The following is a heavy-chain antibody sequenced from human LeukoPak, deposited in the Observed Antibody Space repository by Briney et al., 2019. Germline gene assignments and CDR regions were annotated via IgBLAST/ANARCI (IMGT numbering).Heavy chain of an antibody. CDR1: GGSISSSGYY. D-gene: IGHD6-19*01. J-gene: IGHJ1*01. CDR3: ARHFKRSSGWFAEYFQH. V-gene: IGHV4-39*01. Sequence: PSETLSLTCTVSGGSISSSGYYWGWIRQPPGKGLEWIASIYYSGSTYYNPSLKSRVTISVDTSKNQFSLKLSSVTAADTAVYYCARHFKRSSGWFAEYFQHWGQGTLVTVSS. CDR2: IYYSGST.